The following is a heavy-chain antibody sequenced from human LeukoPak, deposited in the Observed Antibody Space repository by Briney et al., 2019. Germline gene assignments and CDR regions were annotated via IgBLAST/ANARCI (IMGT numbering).Heavy chain of an antibody. CDR3: ARDLVAGSGSLDY. Sequence: PGGSLRLSCAASGFSLTNYWMHWVRQAPGKGLVWVSRIRTDGHDTGYADSVKGRFTISRDNAKNTLYLQINSLRDEDTAVYYCARDLVAGSGSLDYCGQGTLVTVSS. CDR1: GFSLTNYW. CDR2: IRTDGHDT. J-gene: IGHJ4*02. D-gene: IGHD3-10*01. V-gene: IGHV3-74*01.